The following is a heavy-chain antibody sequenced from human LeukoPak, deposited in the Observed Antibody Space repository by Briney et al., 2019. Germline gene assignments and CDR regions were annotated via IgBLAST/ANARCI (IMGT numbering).Heavy chain of an antibody. Sequence: HTGGSLRLSCAASGFTFDDYGMSWVRQAPGKGLEWVSVIYSDGNTYYANSVKGRFTISRDNSKSTLYLQMNSLRADDTAVYYCARAAWDYWGQGTLVTVSS. CDR2: IYSDGNT. CDR1: GFTFDDYG. CDR3: ARAAWDY. J-gene: IGHJ4*02. V-gene: IGHV3-53*01.